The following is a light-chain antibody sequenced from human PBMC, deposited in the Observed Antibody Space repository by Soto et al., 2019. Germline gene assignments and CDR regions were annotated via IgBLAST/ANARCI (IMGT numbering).Light chain of an antibody. J-gene: IGLJ2*01. Sequence: QSVLTQPPSVSGAPGQRVTISCTGSSSNIGADFGVHWYQQLPGTAPKLLIYANNNRPSGVPDRFSGSKSGTSASLAITGLQAEDEADYFCPSYDSSLSGSVFGGGTKLTVL. V-gene: IGLV1-40*01. CDR3: PSYDSSLSGSV. CDR2: ANN. CDR1: SSNIGADFG.